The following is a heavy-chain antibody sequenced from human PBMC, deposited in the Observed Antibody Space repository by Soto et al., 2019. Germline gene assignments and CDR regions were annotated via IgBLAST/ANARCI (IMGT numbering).Heavy chain of an antibody. Sequence: QVPLVQSGAEVKKPGASVKISCKASRNTFSNYYIDWVRQSPGQGLEWMGIVNPSGGSPTYAQKFQGRVTMTRDKSTITVYLELSSLTSDDTAVYYCARDVPSAATRWLDHWCQGTLVTVAS. CDR1: RNTFSNYY. J-gene: IGHJ5*02. CDR2: VNPSGGSP. D-gene: IGHD6-13*01. CDR3: ARDVPSAATRWLDH. V-gene: IGHV1-46*03.